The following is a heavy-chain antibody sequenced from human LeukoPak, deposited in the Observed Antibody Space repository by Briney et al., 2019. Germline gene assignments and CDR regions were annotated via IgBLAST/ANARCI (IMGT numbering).Heavy chain of an antibody. CDR1: GGSISSGGYY. Sequence: SETLSLTCTVSGGSISSGGYYWSWIREHPGKGLEWIGYIYYSGSTYYNPSLKSRVTISVDTSKNQFSLKLSSVTAADTAVYYCAKDSPCSSPSCTSGHWYFDLWGLAPWSLSPQ. CDR2: IYYSGST. D-gene: IGHD2-2*01. J-gene: IGHJ2*01. CDR3: AKDSPCSSPSCTSGHWYFDL. V-gene: IGHV4-31*03.